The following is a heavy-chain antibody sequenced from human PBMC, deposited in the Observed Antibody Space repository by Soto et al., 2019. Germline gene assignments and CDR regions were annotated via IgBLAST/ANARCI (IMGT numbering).Heavy chain of an antibody. CDR2: ISPSSTYI. D-gene: IGHD2-15*01. V-gene: IGHV3-21*04. Sequence: GGSLRLSCAASGLSFEKCSMNWVRQPPGKGPEWLASISPSSTYIRYADSVKGRFTISRDNARNSLSLQMMNLRADDTAIYYCATDTGDIEVVPATTWGQGTLVTVSS. CDR3: ATDTGDIEVVPATT. J-gene: IGHJ4*02. CDR1: GLSFEKCS.